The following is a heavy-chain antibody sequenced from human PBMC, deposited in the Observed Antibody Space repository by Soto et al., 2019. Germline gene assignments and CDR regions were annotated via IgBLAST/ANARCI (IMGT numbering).Heavy chain of an antibody. CDR1: GGSFGGYY. J-gene: IGHJ4*02. CDR3: ALYYYDSSGYYSSPIDY. CDR2: LGHSGST. Sequence: SETLSLTCAVYGGSFGGYYCSWIRQPPSKGMAWIGELGHSGSTNDNPSLKSRVAISVDTSKSQFSLKLSSVTAADTAVYYCALYYYDSSGYYSSPIDYWGQGTLVTASS. V-gene: IGHV4-34*01. D-gene: IGHD3-22*01.